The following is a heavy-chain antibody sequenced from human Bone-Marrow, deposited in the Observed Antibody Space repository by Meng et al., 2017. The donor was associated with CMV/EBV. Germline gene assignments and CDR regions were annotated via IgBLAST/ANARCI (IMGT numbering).Heavy chain of an antibody. V-gene: IGHV1-69*05. D-gene: IGHD5-18*01. CDR1: GGTFSSYA. J-gene: IGHJ6*02. Sequence: SVKVSCKASGGTFSSYAISWVRQAPGQGLEWMGGIIPILGTANYAQKFQGRVTITTDESTSTAYMELSSLRSEDTAVYYCARSVEVTDYYYGMDVWGQGTTVTVSS. CDR2: IIPILGTA. CDR3: ARSVEVTDYYYGMDV.